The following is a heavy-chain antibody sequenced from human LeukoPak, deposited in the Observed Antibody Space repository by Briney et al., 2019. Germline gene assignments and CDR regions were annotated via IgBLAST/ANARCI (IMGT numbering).Heavy chain of an antibody. J-gene: IGHJ4*02. CDR1: GFTFSRYW. CDR3: AKNSGYSSNYYFDY. D-gene: IGHD6-13*01. CDR2: IKQDGSEK. Sequence: GGSLRLSCAASGFTFSRYWMTWVRQAPGKGLEWVANIKQDGSEKYYVDSVKGRFTISRDNAKNSLYLQMNSLRAEDTAVYYCAKNSGYSSNYYFDYWAREPWSPSPQ. V-gene: IGHV3-7*01.